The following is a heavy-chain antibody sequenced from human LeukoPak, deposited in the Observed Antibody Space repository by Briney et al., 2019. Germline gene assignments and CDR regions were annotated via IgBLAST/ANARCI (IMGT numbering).Heavy chain of an antibody. D-gene: IGHD2-15*01. CDR2: INLSGSN. J-gene: IGHJ3*02. CDR3: AGAGRTVEAFDI. CDR1: GGSFTGYY. Sequence: SSQTLSLTCAVYGGSFTGYYWSWIRQPPGKWLEWNWEINLSGSNNTNPSPKPRATISVATSTNQFSFKLSSVTAAATAVYYCAGAGRTVEAFDIWGQGTMVTVSS. V-gene: IGHV4-34*04.